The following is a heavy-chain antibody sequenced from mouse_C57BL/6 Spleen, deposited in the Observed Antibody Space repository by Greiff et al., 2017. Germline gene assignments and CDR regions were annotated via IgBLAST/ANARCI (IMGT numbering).Heavy chain of an antibody. J-gene: IGHJ4*01. CDR1: GYTFTSYW. CDR2: INPSNGGT. Sequence: QVQLQQPGTELVKPGASVKLSCKASGYTFTSYWMHWVKQRPGQGLEWIGNINPSNGGTNYNEKFKSKATLTVNKSSSTAYMQRSSLTSEDSAVYYCARPEEGTFYAMDYWGQGTSVTVSS. D-gene: IGHD3-3*01. CDR3: ARPEEGTFYAMDY. V-gene: IGHV1-53*01.